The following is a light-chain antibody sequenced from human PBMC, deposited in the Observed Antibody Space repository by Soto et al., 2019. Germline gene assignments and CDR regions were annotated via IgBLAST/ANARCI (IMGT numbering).Light chain of an antibody. CDR3: AAWDDSLNGSVV. CDR2: NNN. Sequence: QSVLTQPPSASGTPGQRVTISCSGSSSNIGSNNVNWYQQLPGTAPRLLIYNNNQRPSGVPDRVSGSKSGTSASLAISGLQSEDEADYYCAAWDDSLNGSVVFGGGTKLTVL. CDR1: SSNIGSNN. J-gene: IGLJ2*01. V-gene: IGLV1-44*01.